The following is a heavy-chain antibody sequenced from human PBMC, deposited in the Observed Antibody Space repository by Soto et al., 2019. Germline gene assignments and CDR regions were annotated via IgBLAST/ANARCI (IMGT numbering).Heavy chain of an antibody. J-gene: IGHJ4*02. V-gene: IGHV1-18*01. CDR1: GYTFTSYG. D-gene: IGHD1-1*01. CDR3: ARGRYGDY. Sequence: QVHLVQSGAEVKKPGASVKVSGKASGYTFTSYGITWVRQAPGQGLEWMGWISAHNGNTDYAQKLQGRVIVTRDTSASTTYMELRSLIPDDTAVYYCARGRYGDYWGQGALVTVSS. CDR2: ISAHNGNT.